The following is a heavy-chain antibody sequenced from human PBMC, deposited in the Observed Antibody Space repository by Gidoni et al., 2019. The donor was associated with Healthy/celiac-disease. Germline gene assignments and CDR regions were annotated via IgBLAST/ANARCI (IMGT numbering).Heavy chain of an antibody. CDR2: INHSGST. CDR1: GGSFSGYY. CDR3: ARGYCSGGSCYGPQYYFGY. J-gene: IGHJ4*02. D-gene: IGHD2-15*01. Sequence: QVQLQQWGAGLLKPSETLSLTCAVYGGSFSGYYWSWIRQPPGKGLEWIGEINHSGSTNYNPSLKSRVTISVDTSKNQFSLKLSSVTAADTAVYYCARGYCSGGSCYGPQYYFGYWGQGTLVTVSS. V-gene: IGHV4-34*01.